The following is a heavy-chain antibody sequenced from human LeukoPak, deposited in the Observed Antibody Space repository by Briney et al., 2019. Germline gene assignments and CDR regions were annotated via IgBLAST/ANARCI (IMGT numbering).Heavy chain of an antibody. CDR2: IDPDSGGT. V-gene: IGHV1-2*02. D-gene: IGHD3-22*01. Sequence: GASVKVSCKASGYTFADYYLHWVRQAPGQGLEWMGSIDPDSGGTNYAQKFQGRVTVTRDTSISTACMELSRLRSDDTAVYYCAREYYDSSGRKHAFENWGQGTMVTVSS. J-gene: IGHJ3*02. CDR3: AREYYDSSGRKHAFEN. CDR1: GYTFADYY.